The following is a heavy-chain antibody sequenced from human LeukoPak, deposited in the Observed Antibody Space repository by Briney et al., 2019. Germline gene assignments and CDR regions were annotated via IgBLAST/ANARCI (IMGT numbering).Heavy chain of an antibody. V-gene: IGHV3-11*01. Sequence: NPGGSPRLSCAASGFTFSDYYMTWIRQAPGKGLEWVSHISRSSGTIYYADSVQGRFTVSRDNGKKSLYLQMSYLRAEDTAVYYCVREAKMTNILWGQGTLVTVSS. CDR1: GFTFSDYY. CDR2: ISRSSGTI. D-gene: IGHD2-21*01. CDR3: VREAKMTNIL. J-gene: IGHJ4*02.